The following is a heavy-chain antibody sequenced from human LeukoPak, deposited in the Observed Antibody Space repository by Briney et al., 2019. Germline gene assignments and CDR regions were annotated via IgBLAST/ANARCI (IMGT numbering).Heavy chain of an antibody. Sequence: GGSLRLSCAASGFAVSRNYMTWVRQAPGKGLEWVSAISGSGGSTYYADSVKGRFTISRDNSKNTLFLDMNSLRPEDSAVYYCVYCTRGNCYYKVRGWKHWGQGTLVTVSS. CDR3: VYCTRGNCYYKVRGWKH. CDR1: GFAVSRNY. V-gene: IGHV3-23*01. CDR2: ISGSGGST. J-gene: IGHJ4*02. D-gene: IGHD2-15*01.